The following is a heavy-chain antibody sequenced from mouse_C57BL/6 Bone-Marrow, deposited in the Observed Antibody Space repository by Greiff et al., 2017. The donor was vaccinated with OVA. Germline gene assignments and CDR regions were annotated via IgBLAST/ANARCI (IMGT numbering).Heavy chain of an antibody. Sequence: LEESGPELVKPGASVKISCKASGYSFTDYNMNWVKQSNGKSLEWIGVINPNYGTTSYNQKFKGKATLTVDQSSSTAYMQLNSLTSEDSAVYYCAAPGVAWFAYWGQGTLVTVSA. CDR2: INPNYGTT. CDR3: AAPGVAWFAY. CDR1: GYSFTDYN. J-gene: IGHJ3*01. V-gene: IGHV1-39*01.